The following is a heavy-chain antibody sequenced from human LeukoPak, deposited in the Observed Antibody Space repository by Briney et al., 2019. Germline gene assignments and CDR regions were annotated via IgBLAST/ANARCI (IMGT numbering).Heavy chain of an antibody. CDR3: AREGNYYDSSGYTKRFDY. J-gene: IGHJ4*02. V-gene: IGHV4-31*03. Sequence: SETLSLTCTVSGGSISSGGYYWSWIRQHPGKGLEWIGYIYYSGSTYYNPSLKSRVTISVDTSKNQFSLKLSSVTAVDTAVYYCAREGNYYDSSGYTKRFDYWGQGTLVTVSS. CDR2: IYYSGST. CDR1: GGSISSGGYY. D-gene: IGHD3-22*01.